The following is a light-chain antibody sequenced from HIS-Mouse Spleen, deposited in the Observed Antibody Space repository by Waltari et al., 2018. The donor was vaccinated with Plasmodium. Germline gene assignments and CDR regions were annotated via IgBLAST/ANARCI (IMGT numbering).Light chain of an antibody. V-gene: IGKV1-33*01. Sequence: DIKITQSPSSLSAFVGGRVTITCQARQDISNYLSWYQQKPGKAPKLLIYDASNMETGVPSRFSGSGSGTEFTFTISSLQPEDFATYYCQQYDNLPFTFGPGTKVEIK. CDR2: DAS. J-gene: IGKJ4*01. CDR1: QDISNY. CDR3: QQYDNLPFT.